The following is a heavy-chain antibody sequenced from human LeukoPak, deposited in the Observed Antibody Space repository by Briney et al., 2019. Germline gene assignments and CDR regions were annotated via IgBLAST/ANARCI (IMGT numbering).Heavy chain of an antibody. D-gene: IGHD3-22*01. CDR2: ISSSGSTI. CDR1: GFTFSSYE. CDR3: ARDDLYYYDSSGYPKPDAFDI. V-gene: IGHV3-48*03. J-gene: IGHJ3*02. Sequence: PGGSLRLSCAASGFTFSSYEMNWVRQAPGKGLEWVSYISSSGSTIYYADSVKGRFTISRDNAKNSLYLQMNSLRAEDTAVYYCARDDLYYYDSSGYPKPDAFDIWGQGTMVTVSS.